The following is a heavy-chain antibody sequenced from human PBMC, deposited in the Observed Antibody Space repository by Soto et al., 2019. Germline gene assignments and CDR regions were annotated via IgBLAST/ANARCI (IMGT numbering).Heavy chain of an antibody. V-gene: IGHV5-51*01. CDR1: GYSFTSYL. Sequence: GESLNISCKGSGYSFTSYLSGWVRQMTGKGLEWMGIIYPGDSDTRYSPSFQGQVTISADKSISTAYLQWSSLKASDTAMYYCARIYGSGKITRGYNWFDPWGQGTLVTVSS. CDR3: ARIYGSGKITRGYNWFDP. D-gene: IGHD3-10*01. J-gene: IGHJ5*02. CDR2: IYPGDSDT.